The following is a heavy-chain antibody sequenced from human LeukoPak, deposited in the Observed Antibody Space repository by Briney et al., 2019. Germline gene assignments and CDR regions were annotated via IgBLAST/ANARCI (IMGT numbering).Heavy chain of an antibody. D-gene: IGHD2-2*01. J-gene: IGHJ3*02. CDR3: ARGPGAFDI. V-gene: IGHV3-74*01. CDR1: GFMFSSYW. CDR2: INSDGSST. Sequence: PGGSLRLSCVASGFMFSSYWMNWVRQAPGKGLVWVSRINSDGSSTSYADSVKGRFTISRDSAKNTLFLQMNSLRAEDTAVYYCARGPGAFDIWGQGTMVTVSS.